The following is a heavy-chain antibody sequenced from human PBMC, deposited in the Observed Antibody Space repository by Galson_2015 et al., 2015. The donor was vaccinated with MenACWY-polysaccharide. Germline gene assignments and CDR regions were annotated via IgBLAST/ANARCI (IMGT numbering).Heavy chain of an antibody. D-gene: IGHD3-10*01. CDR2: INPSSGGT. CDR1: GYTFTNYF. V-gene: IGHV1-46*03. CDR3: IRALSDRGSGSCGYLEC. J-gene: IGHJ4*02. Sequence: SGYTFTNYFMHWVRQAPGQGLEWMGIINPSSGGTTYAQKFQGRVTMTRDTSTSTVYMELSSLTSEDTAVYFCIRALSDRGSGSCGYLECWGQGTLVTVSS.